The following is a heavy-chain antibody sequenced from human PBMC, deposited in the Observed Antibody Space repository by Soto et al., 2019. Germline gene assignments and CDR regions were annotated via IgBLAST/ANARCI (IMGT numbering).Heavy chain of an antibody. D-gene: IGHD6-19*01. J-gene: IGHJ4*02. CDR1: AYTFTDNY. CDR2: INYNTGGT. CDR3: AKVRGSGWYYFDN. Sequence: ASVKVSCKASAYTFTDNYIHWVRQAPGQGLEWVGWINYNTGGTNYDQKFRGRVTMTRDTSISTGYMDLSSLRSDDTAIYYCAKVRGSGWYYFDNWGQGTLVTVPQ. V-gene: IGHV1-2*02.